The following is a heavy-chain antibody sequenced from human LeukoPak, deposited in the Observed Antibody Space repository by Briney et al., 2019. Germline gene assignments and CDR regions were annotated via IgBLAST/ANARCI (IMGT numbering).Heavy chain of an antibody. CDR1: GGSISSGDYY. V-gene: IGHV4-61*08. CDR2: IYYSGST. J-gene: IGHJ4*02. CDR3: ARVIAAGTFDY. D-gene: IGHD6-13*01. Sequence: SETLSLTCTVSGGSISSGDYYWSWIRQPPGKGLEWIGYIYYSGSTYYNPSLKSRVTISVDTSKNQFSLKLSSVTAADTAVYYGARVIAAGTFDYWGQGTLVTVS.